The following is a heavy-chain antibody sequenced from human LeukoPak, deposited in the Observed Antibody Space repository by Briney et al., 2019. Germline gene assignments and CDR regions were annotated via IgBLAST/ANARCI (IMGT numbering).Heavy chain of an antibody. Sequence: AAVKVSCKASGYTFTSYGISWVRQARGQGLEWMGWISVYNGNTNYAQKLQSRVTMTTDTSTSTAYMELRSLRCDDTAVYYCARDGPRITIFGGGSRDDHDAFDIWGQGTMVTVSS. J-gene: IGHJ3*02. CDR1: GYTFTSYG. CDR3: ARDGPRITIFGGGSRDDHDAFDI. CDR2: ISVYNGNT. D-gene: IGHD3-3*01. V-gene: IGHV1-18*01.